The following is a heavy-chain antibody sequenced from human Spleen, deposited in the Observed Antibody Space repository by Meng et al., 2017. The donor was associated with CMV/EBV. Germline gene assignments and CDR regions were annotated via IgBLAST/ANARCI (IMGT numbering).Heavy chain of an antibody. D-gene: IGHD3-3*01. Sequence: SVKVSCKASGGTFSSYAISWVLQAPGQGLEWMGGIIPILGIANYAQKFQGRVTITADKSTSTAYMELSSLRSEDTAVYYCARVYCTIAEGAVLRFLEYDYWGQGTLVTVSS. CDR1: GGTFSSYA. V-gene: IGHV1-69*10. J-gene: IGHJ4*02. CDR2: IIPILGIA. CDR3: ARVYCTIAEGAVLRFLEYDY.